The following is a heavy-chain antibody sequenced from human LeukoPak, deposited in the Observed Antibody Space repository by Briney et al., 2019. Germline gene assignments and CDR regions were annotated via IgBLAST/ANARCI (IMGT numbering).Heavy chain of an antibody. Sequence: GGSLRLSCAASGFTFSSYEMNWVRQAPGKGLEWVSYISSSGSTIYYADSVKGRFTISRDDAENSLYLQMNSLRAEDTAVYYCASPGYSSGWSRGYWGQGTLVTVSS. D-gene: IGHD6-19*01. CDR1: GFTFSSYE. J-gene: IGHJ4*02. CDR2: ISSSGSTI. V-gene: IGHV3-48*03. CDR3: ASPGYSSGWSRGY.